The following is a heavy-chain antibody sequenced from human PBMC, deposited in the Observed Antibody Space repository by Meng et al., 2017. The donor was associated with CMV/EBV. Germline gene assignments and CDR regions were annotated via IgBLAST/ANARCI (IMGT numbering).Heavy chain of an antibody. V-gene: IGHV4-34*01. D-gene: IGHD1-26*01. CDR3: ARGVGGWFDP. J-gene: IGHJ5*02. CDR2: INHSGST. Sequence: QVQLQQWGAGLLKPSETLSLTCAVYGGSFSGYYWSWIRQPPGKGLEWIGEINHSGSTNYNPSLKSRVTISVDTSKNQFPLKLSSVTAADTAVYYCARGVGGWFDPWGQGTLVTVSS. CDR1: GGSFSGYY.